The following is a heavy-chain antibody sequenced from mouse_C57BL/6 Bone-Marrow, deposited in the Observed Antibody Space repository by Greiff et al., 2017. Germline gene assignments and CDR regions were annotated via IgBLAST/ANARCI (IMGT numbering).Heavy chain of an antibody. D-gene: IGHD1-1*01. CDR2: ISSGGSYT. V-gene: IGHV5-6*01. CDR1: GFTFSSYG. CDR3: ARLRLLRFAY. Sequence: VQLQQSGGDLVKPGGSLKLSCAASGFTFSSYGMSWVRQTPDKRLEWVATISSGGSYTYYPDSVKGRFTISRDNAKNTLYLQMSSLKSEDTAMYYCARLRLLRFAYWGQGTLVTVSA. J-gene: IGHJ3*01.